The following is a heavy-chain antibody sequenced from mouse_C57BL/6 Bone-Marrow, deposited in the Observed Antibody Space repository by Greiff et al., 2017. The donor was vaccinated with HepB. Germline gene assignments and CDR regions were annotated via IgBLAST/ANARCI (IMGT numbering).Heavy chain of an antibody. V-gene: IGHV1-26*01. D-gene: IGHD2-5*01. J-gene: IGHJ2*01. CDR2: INPNNGGT. CDR3: AYSNYFDY. CDR1: GYTFTDYY. Sequence: VQLQQSGPELVKPGASVKISCKASGYTFTDYYMNWVKQSHGKSLEWIGDINPNNGGTSYNQKFKGKATLTVDKSSSTAYMELRSLTSEDSAVYYCAYSNYFDYWGQGTTLTVSS.